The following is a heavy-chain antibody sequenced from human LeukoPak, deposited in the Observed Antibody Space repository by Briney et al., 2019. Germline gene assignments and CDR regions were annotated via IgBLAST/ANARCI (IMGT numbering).Heavy chain of an antibody. V-gene: IGHV3-23*01. Sequence: GGSLRLSCAASGFTFSSYAMSWVRQAPGKGLEWVSALSGSGGSTYYADSVKGRFTISRDNSKNTLYQQMNSLRAEDTAVYYCAKDLSYGMDVWGQGTTVTVSS. CDR2: LSGSGGST. J-gene: IGHJ6*02. CDR3: AKDLSYGMDV. CDR1: GFTFSSYA.